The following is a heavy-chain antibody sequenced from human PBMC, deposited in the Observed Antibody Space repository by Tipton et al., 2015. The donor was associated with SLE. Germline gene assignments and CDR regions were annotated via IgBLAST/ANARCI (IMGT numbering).Heavy chain of an antibody. J-gene: IGHJ5*01. D-gene: IGHD6-13*01. CDR2: IRQDAVGT. CDR1: GFIFSSYW. CDR3: ARMGGTGYSSSWFNS. V-gene: IGHV3-7*01. Sequence: SLRLSCAGSGFIFSSYWMIWVRHAPGKGLEWVANIRQDAVGTYYMDSVKGRFSIFRDNDRNSVYLQMNSLRAEDTAIYYCARMGGTGYSSSWFNSWGQGNQVTVPS.